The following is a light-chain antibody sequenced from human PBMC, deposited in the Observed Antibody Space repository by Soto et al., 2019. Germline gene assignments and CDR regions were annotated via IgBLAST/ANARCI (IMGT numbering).Light chain of an antibody. J-gene: IGLJ2*01. CDR1: SSNFASNS. Sequence: QLVLTHPPSASGTPGQRVTISCSGSSSNFASNSVYWYQQVPGTAPKLLIYKSNQRPSGVPDRFSGSKSGTSASLAISGLRSEDEADYYCVAWDDNLSCVLFGGGTKVTVL. CDR3: VAWDDNLSCVL. V-gene: IGLV1-47*01. CDR2: KSN.